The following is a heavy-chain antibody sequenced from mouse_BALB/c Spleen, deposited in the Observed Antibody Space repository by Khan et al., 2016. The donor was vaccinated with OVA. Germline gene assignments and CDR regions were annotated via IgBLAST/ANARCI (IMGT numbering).Heavy chain of an antibody. CDR3: ARPPYFSYTLDY. V-gene: IGHV9-3-1*01. CDR2: INTYTGEP. J-gene: IGHJ4*01. D-gene: IGHD2-10*01. Sequence: VQLKESGPELKKPGETVKISCKASGYTFTSFGMNWVKQSPGKALKWMGWINTYTGEPTYVDDFKGRFAFSLETSASTAYLQINDLKNEDTATYFCARPPYFSYTLDYWGQGTSVTVSS. CDR1: GYTFTSFG.